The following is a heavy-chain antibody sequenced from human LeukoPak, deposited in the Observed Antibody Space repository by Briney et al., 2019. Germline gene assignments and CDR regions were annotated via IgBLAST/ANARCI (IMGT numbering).Heavy chain of an antibody. CDR3: TRDSYSSSWYPDYFDY. V-gene: IGHV3-49*03. Sequence: GGSLRLSCTASGFTFGDYAMSWFRQAPGKGLEWVGFIRSKAYGGTTEYAASVKGRFTISRDDSKSIAYLQMNSLKTEDTAVYYCTRDSYSSSWYPDYFDYWGQGTLVTVSS. CDR2: IRSKAYGGTT. CDR1: GFTFGDYA. J-gene: IGHJ4*02. D-gene: IGHD6-13*01.